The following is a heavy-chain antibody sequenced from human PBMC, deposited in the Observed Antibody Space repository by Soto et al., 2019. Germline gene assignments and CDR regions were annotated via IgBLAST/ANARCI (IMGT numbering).Heavy chain of an antibody. V-gene: IGHV4-31*03. Sequence: QVQLQESGPGLVKPSQTLSLTCTVSGGSISSGGYYWSWIRQHPGKGLEWIGYIYYSGSTYYNPPLQRRVPISVDTSKNQSSLKLSSVTAADTAVYYCARDAGSGYSYGSNWFDPWGQGTLVTVSS. J-gene: IGHJ5*02. CDR3: ARDAGSGYSYGSNWFDP. D-gene: IGHD5-18*01. CDR2: IYYSGST. CDR1: GGSISSGGYY.